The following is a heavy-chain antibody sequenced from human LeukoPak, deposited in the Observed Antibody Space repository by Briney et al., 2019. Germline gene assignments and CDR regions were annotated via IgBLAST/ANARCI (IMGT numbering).Heavy chain of an antibody. Sequence: ESGPALVKPTQTLTLTCTFSGFSLITSAMCVSWIRQPPGKALEWLALIDWDDDKYYSTSLKTRLIISKDTFKNQVVLTMTNMDPVDTATYYCARISAYGDYYFDYWGQGTLVTVSS. CDR3: ARISAYGDYYFDY. J-gene: IGHJ4*02. D-gene: IGHD4-17*01. CDR2: IDWDDDK. V-gene: IGHV2-70*01. CDR1: GFSLITSAMC.